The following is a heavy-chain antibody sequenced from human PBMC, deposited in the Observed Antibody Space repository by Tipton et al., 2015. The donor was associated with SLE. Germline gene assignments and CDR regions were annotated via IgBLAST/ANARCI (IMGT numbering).Heavy chain of an antibody. CDR3: ARVPLGQRQTGYWYFDL. CDR2: INHSGNI. Sequence: LRLSCAVYGGSFSGYYWTWIRQPPGKGPEWIGEINHSGNINFNSSLKSRFTISVDTSRNQFSLKLTSVTAADTAVYFCARVPLGQRQTGYWYFDLWGRGTLVTVSS. CDR1: GGSFSGYY. D-gene: IGHD1/OR15-1a*01. V-gene: IGHV4-34*01. J-gene: IGHJ2*01.